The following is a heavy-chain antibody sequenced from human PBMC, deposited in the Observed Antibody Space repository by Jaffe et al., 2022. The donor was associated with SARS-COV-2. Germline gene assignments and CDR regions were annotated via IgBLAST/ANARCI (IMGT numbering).Heavy chain of an antibody. V-gene: IGHV3-9*01. Sequence: EVQLVESGGGLVQPGRSLRLSCAASGFTFDDYAMHWVRQAPGKGLEWVSGISWNSGSIGYADSVKGRFTISRDNAKNSLYLQMNSLRAEDTALYYCAKDMEGHDYGDYVSLVLGGVFDYWGQGTLVTVSS. J-gene: IGHJ4*02. CDR3: AKDMEGHDYGDYVSLVLGGVFDY. D-gene: IGHD4-17*01. CDR2: ISWNSGSI. CDR1: GFTFDDYA.